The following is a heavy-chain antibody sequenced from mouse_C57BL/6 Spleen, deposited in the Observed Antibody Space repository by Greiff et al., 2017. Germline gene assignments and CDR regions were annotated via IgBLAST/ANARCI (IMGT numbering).Heavy chain of an antibody. V-gene: IGHV1-64*01. D-gene: IGHD1-1*01. CDR2: IHPNSGST. CDR1: GYTFTSYW. J-gene: IGHJ1*03. CDR3: ARGTTVVATHWYFDV. Sequence: QVQLQQPGAELVKPGASVKLSCKASGYTFTSYWMHWVKQRPGQGLEWIGMIHPNSGSTNYNEKFKSKATLTVAKSSSTAYMQLSILTSGDSAVYYCARGTTVVATHWYFDVWGTGTTVTVSS.